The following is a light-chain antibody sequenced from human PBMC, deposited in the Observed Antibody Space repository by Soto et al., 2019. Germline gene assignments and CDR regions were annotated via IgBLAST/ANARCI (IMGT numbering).Light chain of an antibody. Sequence: ERVVTQSPATLSVSKGERATLSCTASQSVSTNLAWYQQKPGRAPRLLIYGASTRATGIPARFSGSGSGSDFTLTISSLQSEDFAVYHCQQYSNWPRTFGQGTKVDIK. CDR2: GAS. CDR3: QQYSNWPRT. J-gene: IGKJ1*01. V-gene: IGKV3-15*01. CDR1: QSVSTN.